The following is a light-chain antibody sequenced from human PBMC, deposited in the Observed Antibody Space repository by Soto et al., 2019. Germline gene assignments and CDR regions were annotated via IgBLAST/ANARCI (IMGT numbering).Light chain of an antibody. Sequence: DIQMTQSPSTLSASVGDRVNITYRASQSISSWLAWYQQKPGKAPKLLIYDASSLQSGVPSRFSGSGSGTDFTLTISSLQPEDFATYYCQQYSSYWTFGQGTKVDIK. CDR2: DAS. CDR1: QSISSW. V-gene: IGKV1-5*01. J-gene: IGKJ1*01. CDR3: QQYSSYWT.